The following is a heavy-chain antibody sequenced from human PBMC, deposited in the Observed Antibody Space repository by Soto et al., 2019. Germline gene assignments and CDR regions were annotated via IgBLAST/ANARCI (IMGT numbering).Heavy chain of an antibody. Sequence: QVQLQESGPGLVKPSQPLSLTCTVSGGSISSGGYYWGWNRQHPGKCLEWIGYISDRGSTYYNPSFKSRVTISVDTSKNQFSMKLSSVTAEDTAVYYCARDRARVRENYLDYWGQGTLVTVSS. CDR3: ARDRARVRENYLDY. J-gene: IGHJ4*02. D-gene: IGHD1-26*01. CDR2: ISDRGST. CDR1: GGSISSGGYY. V-gene: IGHV4-31*03.